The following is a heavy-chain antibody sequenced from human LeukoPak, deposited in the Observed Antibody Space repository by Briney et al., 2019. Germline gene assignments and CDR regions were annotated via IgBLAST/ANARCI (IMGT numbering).Heavy chain of an antibody. J-gene: IGHJ5*02. CDR1: GLSFSSYN. V-gene: IGHV3-48*01. D-gene: IGHD6-13*01. Sequence: GGSLRLSCAASGLSFSSYNMNWVRQAPGKGPEWVAYITASDTTKYYADSVKGRFTISRGNAKKSLFLQMNSLSPEDTAVYYCAAASAFSSSWRSWGQGTVVTVSS. CDR2: ITASDTTK. CDR3: AAASAFSSSWRS.